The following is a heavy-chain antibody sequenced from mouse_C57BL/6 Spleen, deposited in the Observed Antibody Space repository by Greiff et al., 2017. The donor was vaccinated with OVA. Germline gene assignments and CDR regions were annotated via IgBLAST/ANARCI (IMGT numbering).Heavy chain of an antibody. CDR2: LDPSDSYT. V-gene: IGHV1-69*01. CDR3: ARFGPYWYFDV. CDR1: GYTFTSYW. J-gene: IGHJ1*03. Sequence: QVQLQQPGAELVMPGASVKLSCKASGYTFTSYWMHWVKQRPGQGLEWIGELDPSDSYTNYNQKFKGKSTLTVDKSSSTAYMQLSSLTSENSAVYYCARFGPYWYFDVWGTGTTVTVSS.